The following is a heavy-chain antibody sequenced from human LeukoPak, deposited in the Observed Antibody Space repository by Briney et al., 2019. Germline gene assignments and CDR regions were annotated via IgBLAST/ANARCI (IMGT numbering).Heavy chain of an antibody. CDR2: IIPILGIA. D-gene: IGHD3-10*01. CDR1: GGTFSSYA. CDR3: ARVWTYYYGMDV. V-gene: IGHV1-69*04. Sequence: SVKVSCKASGGTFSSYAISWVRQAPGQGLEWLGRIIPILGIANYAQKFQGRVTITADKSTSTAYMELSSLRSEDTAVYYCARVWTYYYGMDVWGQGTTVTVSS. J-gene: IGHJ6*02.